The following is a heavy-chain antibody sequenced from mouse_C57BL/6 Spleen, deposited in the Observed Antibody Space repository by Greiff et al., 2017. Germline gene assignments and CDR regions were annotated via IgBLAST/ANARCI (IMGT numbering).Heavy chain of an antibody. D-gene: IGHD2-4*01. Sequence: ESGPGLVKPSQSLSLTCSVTGYSITSGYYWNWIRQFPGNKLEWMGYISYDGSNNYNPSLKNRISITRDTSKNQFFLKLNSVTTEDTATYYCAREGYDSFDYWGQGTTLTVSS. CDR1: GYSITSGYY. V-gene: IGHV3-6*01. CDR2: ISYDGSN. J-gene: IGHJ2*01. CDR3: AREGYDSFDY.